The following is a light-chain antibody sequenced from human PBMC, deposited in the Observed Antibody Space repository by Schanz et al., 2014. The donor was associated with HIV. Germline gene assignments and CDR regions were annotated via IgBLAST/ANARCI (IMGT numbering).Light chain of an antibody. V-gene: IGLV1-44*01. J-gene: IGLJ2*01. Sequence: QSVLTQTPSASGTPGQRVTVSCSGNRANIGRNGVTWYQQLPGTAPKLLIYSNNQRPSGVPDRFSGSKSGTSASLAITGLQAEDEADYYCSSHAGRNSFVVFGGGTKLTVL. CDR1: RANIGRNG. CDR3: SSHAGRNSFVV. CDR2: SNN.